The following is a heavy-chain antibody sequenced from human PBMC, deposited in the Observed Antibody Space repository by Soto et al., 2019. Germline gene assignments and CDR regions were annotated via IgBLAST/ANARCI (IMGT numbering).Heavy chain of an antibody. D-gene: IGHD2-15*01. J-gene: IGHJ3*02. V-gene: IGHV1-8*01. CDR3: AKDIYCSGGSCYYDAFDI. Sequence: GASVKVSCKASGYTFTSYDINWVRQATGQGLEWMGWMNPNSGNTGYAQKFQGRVTMTRNTSISTAYMELSSLRSEDTAVYYCAKDIYCSGGSCYYDAFDIWGQGTMVTVSS. CDR1: GYTFTSYD. CDR2: MNPNSGNT.